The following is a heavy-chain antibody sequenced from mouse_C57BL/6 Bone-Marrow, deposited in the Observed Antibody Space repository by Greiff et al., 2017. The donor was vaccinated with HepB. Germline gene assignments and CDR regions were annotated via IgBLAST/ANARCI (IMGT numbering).Heavy chain of an antibody. CDR3: ARLNYYGSSYDYAMDY. D-gene: IGHD1-1*01. CDR2: ISSGGSYT. V-gene: IGHV5-6*02. Sequence: EVKLEESGGDLVKPGGSLKLSCAASGFTFSSYGMSWVRQTPDKRLEWVATISSGGSYTYYPDSVKGRFTISRDNAKNTLYLQMSSLKSEDTAMYYCARLNYYGSSYDYAMDYWGQGTSVTVSS. CDR1: GFTFSSYG. J-gene: IGHJ4*01.